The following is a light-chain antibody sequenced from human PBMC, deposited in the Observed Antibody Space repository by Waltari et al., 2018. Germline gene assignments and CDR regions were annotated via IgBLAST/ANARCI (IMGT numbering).Light chain of an antibody. CDR3: QQRSNWTPHT. Sequence: EIVLTLSPATLSVSTGDTATLSCRASQSVGSYLAWYQQKPGQPPRLLIYDASNRATGVPARFRGSGSGTDFTLTISSLEAEDFAVYYCQQRSNWTPHTFGQGARLEIK. V-gene: IGKV3-11*01. CDR1: QSVGSY. J-gene: IGKJ2*01. CDR2: DAS.